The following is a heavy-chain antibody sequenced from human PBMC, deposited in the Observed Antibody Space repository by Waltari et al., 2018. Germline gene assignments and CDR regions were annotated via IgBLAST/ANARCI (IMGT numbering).Heavy chain of an antibody. V-gene: IGHV4-59*04. CDR2: IYYKGKT. CDR3: ARVGTTGNSPFDF. J-gene: IGHJ4*02. CDR1: GGSVNYYY. Sequence: QVQLQESGPGRVKPSETLSLTCAVSGGSVNYYYWSWIRQSQGRGLEWIGYIYYKGKTAYRPALQSRVTMSLDTSKNQFSLRLTSVTAADTAVYYCARVGTTGNSPFDFWGQGTLVIVSS. D-gene: IGHD3-16*01.